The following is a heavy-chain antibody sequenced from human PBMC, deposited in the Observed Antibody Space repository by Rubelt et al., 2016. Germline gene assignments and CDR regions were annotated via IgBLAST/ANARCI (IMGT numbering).Heavy chain of an antibody. CDR1: GGSVSGYY. V-gene: IGHV4-34*01. Sequence: QVQLQQWGAGLLKPSETLSLTCAVYGGSVSGYYWSWIRQPPGKGLEWIGEINHSGTTNYNPSLKSRVTISLDPSKNQFSLTLNAVTAAGTAVYYCVRMFDHWGQGTLVTVSS. J-gene: IGHJ4*02. CDR3: VRMFDH. CDR2: INHSGTT.